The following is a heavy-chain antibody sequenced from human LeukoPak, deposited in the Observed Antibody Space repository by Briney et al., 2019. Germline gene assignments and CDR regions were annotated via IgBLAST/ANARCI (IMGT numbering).Heavy chain of an antibody. Sequence: PGGSLRLSCAASGFTFNYFWMHWVRQVPGKGPVWVSGINHDGTATYYADSVKDRFTISRDNAKNTVYLQMNGLRAEDTSVYFCATVSEYWGQGTLVTVSS. CDR2: INHDGTAT. CDR3: ATVSEY. J-gene: IGHJ4*02. CDR1: GFTFNYFW. V-gene: IGHV3-74*01.